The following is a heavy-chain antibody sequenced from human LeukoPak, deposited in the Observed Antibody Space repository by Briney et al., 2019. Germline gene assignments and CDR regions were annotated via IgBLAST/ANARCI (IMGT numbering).Heavy chain of an antibody. V-gene: IGHV1-69*01. Sequence: ASVKVSCKASGGTFSSYAISWVRQAPGQGLEWMGGIIPIFGTANYAQKFQGRVTITADESTSTAYMELSSLRSEDTAVYYCARGMGGSYRIPWFDPWGQGTLVTVSS. CDR3: ARGMGGSYRIPWFDP. D-gene: IGHD1-26*01. CDR1: GGTFSSYA. J-gene: IGHJ5*02. CDR2: IIPIFGTA.